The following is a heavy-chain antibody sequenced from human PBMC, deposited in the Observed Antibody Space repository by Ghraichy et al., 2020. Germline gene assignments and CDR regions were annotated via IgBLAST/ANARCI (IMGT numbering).Heavy chain of an antibody. Sequence: GESLNISCAASGFTFSSYAMSWVRQAPGKGLEWVSAISGSGGSTYYADSVKGRFTISRDNSKNTLYLQMNSLRADDTAVYYCAKVGVPSNYWGQGTLVTVSS. CDR1: GFTFSSYA. D-gene: IGHD3-16*01. J-gene: IGHJ4*02. CDR2: ISGSGGST. CDR3: AKVGVPSNY. V-gene: IGHV3-23*01.